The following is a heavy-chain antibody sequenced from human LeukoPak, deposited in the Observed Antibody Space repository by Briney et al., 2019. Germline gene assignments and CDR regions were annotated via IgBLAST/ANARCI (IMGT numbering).Heavy chain of an antibody. Sequence: RAGGSLRLSCAASGFTFDDYGMSWVRHAPGKGLEWVSGINWNGGSTAYADSVKGRFTISRDNAKNSLYLQMSSLRAENAALYYCARGGDCSSTSCYGPGYYYYYMDVWGKGTTVTVSS. J-gene: IGHJ6*03. CDR3: ARGGDCSSTSCYGPGYYYYYMDV. CDR1: GFTFDDYG. D-gene: IGHD2-2*01. V-gene: IGHV3-20*04. CDR2: INWNGGST.